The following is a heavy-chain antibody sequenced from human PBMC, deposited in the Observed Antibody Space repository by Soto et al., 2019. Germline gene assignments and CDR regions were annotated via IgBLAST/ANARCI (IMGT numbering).Heavy chain of an antibody. CDR2: ISGSGGST. D-gene: IGHD6-19*01. V-gene: IGHV3-23*01. CDR3: AKDRKSGSGWYWDY. J-gene: IGHJ4*02. Sequence: EVQLLESGGGLVQAGGSLRLSCAASGFTFSSYAMSLVRQAPGKGLEWVSGISGSGGSTYYADSVKGRFTISRDNSKNTLYLQMNSLRAEDTAVYYCAKDRKSGSGWYWDYWGQGTLVTVSS. CDR1: GFTFSSYA.